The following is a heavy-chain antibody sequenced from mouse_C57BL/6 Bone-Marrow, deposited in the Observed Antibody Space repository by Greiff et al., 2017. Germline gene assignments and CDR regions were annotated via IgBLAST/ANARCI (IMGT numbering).Heavy chain of an antibody. CDR1: GYTFTSYW. Sequence: VQLQQSGAELVRPGSSVKLSCKASGYTFTSYWMDWVKQRPGQGLEWIGNIYPSDSETHYNQKFKDKATLTVDKSSSTAYMQLSSLTSEDSAVYYCARGGDYVRRYYFDYWGQGTTLTVSS. D-gene: IGHD2-4*01. CDR2: IYPSDSET. V-gene: IGHV1-61*01. CDR3: ARGGDYVRRYYFDY. J-gene: IGHJ2*01.